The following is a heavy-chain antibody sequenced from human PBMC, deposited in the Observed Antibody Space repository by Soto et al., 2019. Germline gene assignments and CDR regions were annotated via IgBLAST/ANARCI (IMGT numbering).Heavy chain of an antibody. CDR3: ARAPYCSSTSCYDSWFDP. J-gene: IGHJ5*02. D-gene: IGHD2-2*01. V-gene: IGHV4-31*03. Sequence: TSETLSLTCTVSGGSISSGGYYWSWIRQHPGKGLEWIGYIYYSGSTYYNPSLKSRVTISVDTSKNQFSLKLSSVTAADTAVYYCARAPYCSSTSCYDSWFDPWGQGTLVTVSS. CDR1: GGSISSGGYY. CDR2: IYYSGST.